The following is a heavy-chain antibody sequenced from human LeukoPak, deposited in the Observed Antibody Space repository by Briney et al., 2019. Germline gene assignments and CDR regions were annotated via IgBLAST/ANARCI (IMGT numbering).Heavy chain of an antibody. CDR3: ARGPRFPYSSGWRF. Sequence: GGSLRLSCAASGFTVGTNYMSWVRQAPGKGLEWVSIIYIGGSTYYADSVKGRFTISRDNSKNTLYLQMNSLRAEDTAIYYCARGPRFPYSSGWRFWGQGTLVTVSS. V-gene: IGHV3-53*01. CDR2: IYIGGST. CDR1: GFTVGTNY. J-gene: IGHJ4*02. D-gene: IGHD6-19*01.